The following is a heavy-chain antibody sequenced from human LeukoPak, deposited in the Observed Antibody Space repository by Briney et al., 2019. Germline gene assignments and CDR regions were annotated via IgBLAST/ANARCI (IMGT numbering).Heavy chain of an antibody. D-gene: IGHD3-10*01. CDR3: AKDKLLWFGEFPHY. CDR1: GFTFSSYA. CDR2: ISGSGGST. J-gene: IGHJ4*02. V-gene: IGHV3-23*01. Sequence: GGSLRLSCAAYGFTFSSYAMSWVRQAPGKGLEWVSAISGSGGSTYYADSVKGRFTISRDNSKNTLYLQMNSLRAEDTAVYYCAKDKLLWFGEFPHYWGQGTLVTVSS.